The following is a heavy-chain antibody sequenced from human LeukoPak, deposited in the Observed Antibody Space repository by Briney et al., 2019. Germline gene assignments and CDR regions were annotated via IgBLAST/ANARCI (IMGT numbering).Heavy chain of an antibody. Sequence: SETLSLTCTVSGGSISSYYWRWVRQPPGKGLEWVGYIYYSGSTNYNPSLKSRVTISVDTSKNQFSLKLSSVTAADTAVYYCARDRAAAGHWFDPWGQGTLVTVSS. D-gene: IGHD6-13*01. CDR3: ARDRAAAGHWFDP. CDR1: GGSISSYY. CDR2: IYYSGST. J-gene: IGHJ5*02. V-gene: IGHV4-59*01.